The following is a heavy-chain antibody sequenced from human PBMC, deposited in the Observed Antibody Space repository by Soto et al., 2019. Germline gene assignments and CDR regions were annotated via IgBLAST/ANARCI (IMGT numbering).Heavy chain of an antibody. CDR2: IYDSESA. D-gene: IGHD6-6*01. CDR3: ARASSSSSAADY. J-gene: IGHJ4*02. CDR1: GESISSGGYY. Sequence: QVQLQESGPGLVKASQTLSPICSVSGESISSGGYYWSWIRHHPGKGLEWIGSIYDSESAYYNPSPRSRVTISMDTSKHHFAMKLSSVTAADTAVYYCARASSSSSAADYWDQGTLISVSS. V-gene: IGHV4-31*03.